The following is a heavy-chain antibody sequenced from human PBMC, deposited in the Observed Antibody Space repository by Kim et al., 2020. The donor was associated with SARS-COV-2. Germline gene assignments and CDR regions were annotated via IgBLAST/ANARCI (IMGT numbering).Heavy chain of an antibody. J-gene: IGHJ4*02. D-gene: IGHD5-18*01. V-gene: IGHV4-31*03. Sequence: SETLSLTCTVSGGSIRSGGYYWSWIRQHPGKGLEWIGYIYYSGSTYYYPSLRSRVTLSVDTSQNQFSLKLNYVTAADTGVYYCARWVDTSMVTEHGAFDSWSQGTLVTVSS. CDR2: IYYSGST. CDR3: ARWVDTSMVTEHGAFDS. CDR1: GGSIRSGGYY.